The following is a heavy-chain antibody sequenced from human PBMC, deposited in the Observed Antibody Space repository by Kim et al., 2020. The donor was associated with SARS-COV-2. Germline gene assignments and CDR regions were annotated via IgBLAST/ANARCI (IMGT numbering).Heavy chain of an antibody. Sequence: SETLSLTCAVYGGSFSGFYWSWIRQPPGKGLEWIGEINDSGSIKYNPSLKSRVTISINTSKNQFSLKLTSVTAADTGFYYWGKVRTGIVPAPKMGVGPHYYAFIMDVWGHGTTVTVSS. CDR3: GKVRTGIVPAPKMGVGPHYYAFIMDV. CDR1: GGSFSGFY. V-gene: IGHV4-34*01. D-gene: IGHD3-22*01. J-gene: IGHJ6*02. CDR2: INDSGSI.